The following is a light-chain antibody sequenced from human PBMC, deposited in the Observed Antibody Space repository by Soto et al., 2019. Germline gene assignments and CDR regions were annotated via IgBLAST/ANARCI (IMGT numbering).Light chain of an antibody. CDR1: SGHSRYA. V-gene: IGLV4-69*01. CDR3: QAWGSGVQV. CDR2: INSDGSH. J-gene: IGLJ2*01. Sequence: QPVLTQSPSASASLGASVKLTCTLSSGHSRYAIAWHQQQPEKGPRYLMKINSDGSHSKGDGIPDRFSGSSSGAERYLTISGLQYEDEADYYCQAWGSGVQVFGGGTKLTVL.